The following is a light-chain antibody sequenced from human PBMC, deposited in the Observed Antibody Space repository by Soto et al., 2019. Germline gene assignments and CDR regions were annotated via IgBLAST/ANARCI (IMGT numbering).Light chain of an antibody. Sequence: EIVMTQSPVTMSLSPGEEATLFCRASQSIGRSLAWYQETSGQAPRLLIYGASARATGIPARFIGTGSGTDFTLIISSLQSEDFAVYYCQQYYDWPLSFGGGTKV. CDR2: GAS. V-gene: IGKV3-15*01. CDR1: QSIGRS. CDR3: QQYYDWPLS. J-gene: IGKJ4*01.